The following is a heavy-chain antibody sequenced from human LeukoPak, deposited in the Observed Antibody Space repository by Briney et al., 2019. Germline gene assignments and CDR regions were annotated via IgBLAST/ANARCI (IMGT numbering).Heavy chain of an antibody. CDR3: ARDDVLTPFDP. CDR1: GYTFTSYA. V-gene: IGHV1-8*01. CDR2: MTPNDGKT. D-gene: IGHD3-9*01. Sequence: GASVKVSCKASGYTFTSYAISWVRQATGQGLEWMGWMTPNDGKTGYSQKFQGSVTLTGDTSVNTAYMELTGLTSEDTGVYYCARDDVLTPFDPWGQGTLVTVSS. J-gene: IGHJ5*02.